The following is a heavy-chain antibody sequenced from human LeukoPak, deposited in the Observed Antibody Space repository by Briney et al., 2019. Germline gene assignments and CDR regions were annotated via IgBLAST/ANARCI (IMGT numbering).Heavy chain of an antibody. D-gene: IGHD2-2*01. CDR2: INPNSGGT. CDR3: ARVNGVVPAATYFDY. J-gene: IGHJ4*02. Sequence: ASLTVSCKASGYTFTGYYMHWVRQAPGQGLEWMGWINPNSGGTNYAQKFQGRVTMTRDTSISTAYMELSRLRSDDTAVYYCARVNGVVPAATYFDYWGQGTLVTVSS. V-gene: IGHV1-2*02. CDR1: GYTFTGYY.